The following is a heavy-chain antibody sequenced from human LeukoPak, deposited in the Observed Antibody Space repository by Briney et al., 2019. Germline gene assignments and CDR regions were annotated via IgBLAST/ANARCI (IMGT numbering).Heavy chain of an antibody. CDR2: IIPILGIA. J-gene: IGHJ4*02. CDR3: ARAYYYGSGSQTAAFDY. Sequence: SVKVSCKASGYTFTSYYMHWVRQAPGQGLEWMGRIIPILGIANYAQKFQGRVTITADKSTSTAYMELSSLRSEDTAVYYCARAYYYGSGSQTAAFDYWGQGTLVTVSS. V-gene: IGHV1-69*04. CDR1: GYTFTSYY. D-gene: IGHD3-10*01.